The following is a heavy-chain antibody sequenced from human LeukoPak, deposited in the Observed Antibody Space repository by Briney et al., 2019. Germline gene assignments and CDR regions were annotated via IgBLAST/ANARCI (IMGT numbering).Heavy chain of an antibody. D-gene: IGHD3-3*01. J-gene: IGHJ4*02. CDR3: AKVSRGVFDY. CDR1: GLTFSSYW. CDR2: IKQDGSEK. Sequence: GGSLRLSCAASGLTFSSYWMSWVRQAPGKGLEWVANIKQDGSEKYYVDSVKGRFTISRDNAKNSLYLQMNSLRAEDTAVYYCAKVSRGVFDYWGQGTLVTVSS. V-gene: IGHV3-7*03.